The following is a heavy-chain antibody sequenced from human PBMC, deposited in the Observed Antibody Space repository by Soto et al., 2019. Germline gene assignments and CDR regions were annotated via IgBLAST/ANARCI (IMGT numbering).Heavy chain of an antibody. CDR1: GHSISADY. CDR3: ARDVGGSVVPHWFHP. Sequence: QVQLQESGPGLVKASETLSLSCTVSGHSISADYWSWIRQPAGKRLEWIGRVDASGNTNYNPSLKGRVTVSVDTSKNQFFLKVGSVTAPDTARYFCARDVGGSVVPHWFHPWGQGALVTVSS. D-gene: IGHD3-22*01. V-gene: IGHV4-4*07. J-gene: IGHJ5*02. CDR2: VDASGNT.